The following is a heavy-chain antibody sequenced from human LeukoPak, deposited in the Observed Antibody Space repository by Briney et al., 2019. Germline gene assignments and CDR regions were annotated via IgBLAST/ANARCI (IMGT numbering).Heavy chain of an antibody. V-gene: IGHV3-23*01. Sequence: GGSLRLSCVASGFTFNSYAMSWVRQPLGKGLEWVSAISGSGISTYYADSVKGRFTISRDNSKNTLYLQLNSLRAEDTAIYYCAKDPEAGLTGYFDFWGQGTLVTVSS. CDR3: AKDPEAGLTGYFDF. J-gene: IGHJ4*02. CDR2: ISGSGIST. D-gene: IGHD6-13*01. CDR1: GFTFNSYA.